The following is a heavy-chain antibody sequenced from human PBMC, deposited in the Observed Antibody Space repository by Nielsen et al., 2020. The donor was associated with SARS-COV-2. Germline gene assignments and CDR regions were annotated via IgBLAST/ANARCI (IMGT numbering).Heavy chain of an antibody. CDR3: TLLQEHL. CDR1: GFTFDDYA. V-gene: IGHV3-9*01. CDR2: ISWNSGSI. Sequence: GGSLRLSCAASGFTFDDYAMHWVRQAPGKGLDWVSGISWNSGSIGYADSVKGRFTISRDNAKNSLYLQMNSLHQGPIGLPPGTLLQEHLWG. J-gene: IGHJ6*01.